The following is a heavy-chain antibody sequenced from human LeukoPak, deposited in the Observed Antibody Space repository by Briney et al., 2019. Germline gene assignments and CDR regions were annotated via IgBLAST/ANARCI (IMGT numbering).Heavy chain of an antibody. V-gene: IGHV3-13*01. D-gene: IGHD3-22*01. J-gene: IGHJ3*02. CDR3: ARGLHYYDSSGYYPNDAFDI. CDR2: IGTAGDT. Sequence: PGGSLRLSCAASGFTFSSYDMRWVRQATGKGLEWVSAIGTAGDTYYPGSVKGRFTISRENAKNSLYLQMNSLRAGDTAVYYCARGLHYYDSSGYYPNDAFDIWGQGTMVTVSS. CDR1: GFTFSSYD.